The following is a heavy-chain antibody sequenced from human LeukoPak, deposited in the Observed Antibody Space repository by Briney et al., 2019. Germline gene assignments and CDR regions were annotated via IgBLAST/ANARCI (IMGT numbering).Heavy chain of an antibody. CDR2: IYYSGST. CDR1: GGSISSYY. D-gene: IGHD3-3*01. J-gene: IGHJ5*02. V-gene: IGHV4-59*01. CDR3: ARGLLNYDFWSGFDP. Sequence: SETLSLTCTVSGGSISSYYWSWIRQPPGKGLEWIGYIYYSGSTNYNPSLKSRVTISVDTSKNQFSLKPSSVTAADTAVYYCARGLLNYDFWSGFDPWGQGTLVTVSS.